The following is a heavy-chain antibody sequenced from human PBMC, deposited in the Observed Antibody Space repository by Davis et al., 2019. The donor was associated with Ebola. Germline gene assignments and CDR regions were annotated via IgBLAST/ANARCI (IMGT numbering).Heavy chain of an antibody. V-gene: IGHV3-15*01. CDR3: TWDLVPSAIGSFDS. Sequence: PRGPLRLSCAASAFTFSEAWMSWVRQAPGKGLQWVGRIKSKSVRGPTDYAAPVKGRFTISRDDSKNTLYMQLNSLKTEDTAVYYCTWDLVPSAIGSFDSWGQGTTVTVSS. J-gene: IGHJ4*03. CDR1: AFTFSEAW. CDR2: IKSKSVRGPT. D-gene: IGHD2-2*02.